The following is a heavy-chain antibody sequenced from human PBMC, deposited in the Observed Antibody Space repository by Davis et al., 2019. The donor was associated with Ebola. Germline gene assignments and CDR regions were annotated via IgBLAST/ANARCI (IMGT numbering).Heavy chain of an antibody. CDR2: INPSGGST. V-gene: IGHV1-46*01. D-gene: IGHD6-19*01. Sequence: ASVKVSCKASGYFFTGFYMHWVRQAPGQGLEWMGIINPSGGSTSYAQKFQGRVTMTRDTSTSTVYMELSSLRSEDTAVYYCARGWYSSGWRPAFDIWGQGTMVTVSS. CDR3: ARGWYSSGWRPAFDI. J-gene: IGHJ3*02. CDR1: GYFFTGFY.